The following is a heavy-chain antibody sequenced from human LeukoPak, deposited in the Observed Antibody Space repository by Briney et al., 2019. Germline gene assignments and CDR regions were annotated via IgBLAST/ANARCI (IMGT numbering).Heavy chain of an antibody. D-gene: IGHD1-26*01. V-gene: IGHV3-33*08. Sequence: GGSLRLSCAASGFTFSSYGMHWVRQAPGKGLEWVAGIWYDGSNKYYADSVKGRFTISRDNSKNTLYLQMNSLRAEDTAVYYCAREDRYSGSYYGGFPNYWGQGTLVSVSS. CDR3: AREDRYSGSYYGGFPNY. CDR1: GFTFSSYG. J-gene: IGHJ4*02. CDR2: IWYDGSNK.